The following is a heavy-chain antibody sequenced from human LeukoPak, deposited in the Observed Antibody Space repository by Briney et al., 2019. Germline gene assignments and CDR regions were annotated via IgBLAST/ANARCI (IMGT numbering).Heavy chain of an antibody. J-gene: IGHJ4*02. CDR3: ARDTGAYYDSGGLDY. CDR1: GFTVSSYH. V-gene: IGHV3-53*01. CDR2: IYSGGTI. D-gene: IGHD3-22*01. Sequence: GGSLRLSCAASGFTVSSYHMSWVRQAPGKGLEWVSVIYSGGTIYYADSVKGRFTISRDNSKNTLYLQMNSLRAEDTAVYYCARDTGAYYDSGGLDYWGQGTLVTVSS.